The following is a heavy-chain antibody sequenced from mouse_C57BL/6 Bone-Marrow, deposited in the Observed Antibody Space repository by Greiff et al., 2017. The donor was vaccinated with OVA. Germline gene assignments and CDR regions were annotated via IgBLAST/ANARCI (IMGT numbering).Heavy chain of an antibody. J-gene: IGHJ1*03. V-gene: IGHV1-84*01. CDR3: AIHYYGSSYCYWYFDV. D-gene: IGHD1-1*01. CDR2: IYPGSGNT. CDR1: GYTFTDYY. Sequence: LMESGPELVKPGASVKISCKASGYTFTDYYINWVKQRPGQGLEWIGWIYPGSGNTKYNEKFKGKATLTVDTSSSTAYMQLSSLTSEDSAVYFCAIHYYGSSYCYWYFDVWGTGTTVTVSS.